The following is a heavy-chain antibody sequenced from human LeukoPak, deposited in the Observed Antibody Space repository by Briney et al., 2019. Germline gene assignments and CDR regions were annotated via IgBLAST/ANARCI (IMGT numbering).Heavy chain of an antibody. CDR2: IYYSGST. CDR1: GGSISGYY. D-gene: IGHD6-25*01. J-gene: IGHJ4*02. CDR3: TAGRSDYFDF. Sequence: PSETLSLTCSVSGGSISGYYWSWIRQPPGKGLEYIAYIYYSGSTDYNPSLKSRVTISVDTSKNQFSLKLSSVTAADTAVYYCTAGRSDYFDFWGQGTLVTVSS. V-gene: IGHV4-59*04.